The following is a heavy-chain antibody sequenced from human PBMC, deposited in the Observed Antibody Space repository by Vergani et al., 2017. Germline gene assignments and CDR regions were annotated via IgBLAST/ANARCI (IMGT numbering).Heavy chain of an antibody. D-gene: IGHD3-22*01. Sequence: QLQLQESGPGLVKPSETLSLTCTVSGGSISSSSYYWGWIRQPPGKGLEWIGSSYYSGSTYYNPSLTSRVTISVDTSKNQFSLKLSAVTAADTAVYYCARLNYYYDSSGYYFDYWGQGTLVTVSS. J-gene: IGHJ4*02. CDR3: ARLNYYYDSSGYYFDY. CDR2: SYYSGST. V-gene: IGHV4-39*01. CDR1: GGSISSSSYY.